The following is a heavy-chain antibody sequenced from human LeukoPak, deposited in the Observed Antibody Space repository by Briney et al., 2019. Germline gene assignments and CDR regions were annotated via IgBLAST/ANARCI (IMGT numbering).Heavy chain of an antibody. Sequence: PGGSLRLSCTASGFTFGEDAMSWFRQAPGKGLEWLGFIRTKTKGVTEEYAAYVKGRFSISRDDSKSIAYLQMNSLKTEDTAVYYCARLIVVVVAASSYFESWGRGTRVTVSS. CDR2: IRTKTKGVTE. D-gene: IGHD2-15*01. J-gene: IGHJ4*02. V-gene: IGHV3-49*03. CDR3: ARLIVVVVAASSYFES. CDR1: GFTFGEDA.